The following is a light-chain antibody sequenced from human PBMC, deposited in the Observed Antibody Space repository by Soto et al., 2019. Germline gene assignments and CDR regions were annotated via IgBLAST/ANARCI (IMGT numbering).Light chain of an antibody. J-gene: IGKJ1*01. CDR3: QQSYSTHYT. CDR2: AAS. V-gene: IGKV1-39*01. Sequence: DIQMTQSPSSLSASVGDRVTITCRASQSISSYLNWYQQKPGKAPKLLIYAASSLQSGVPSRFSCSGSGTDFTLTISSLQPEEYATDYWQQSYSTHYTFGQGTKVDSK. CDR1: QSISSY.